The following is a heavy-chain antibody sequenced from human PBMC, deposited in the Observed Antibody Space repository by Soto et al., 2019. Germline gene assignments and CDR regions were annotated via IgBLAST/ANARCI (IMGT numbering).Heavy chain of an antibody. Sequence: PSETLSLTCAVHGGSFSGYYWSWIRQPPGKGLEWIGEINHSGSTNYNPSLKSRVTISVDTSKNQFSLKLSSVTAADTAVYYCARGGLGYCSSTSCYFMRSPSFDYWGQGTLVTVSS. V-gene: IGHV4-34*01. J-gene: IGHJ4*02. CDR2: INHSGST. CDR1: GGSFSGYY. CDR3: ARGGLGYCSSTSCYFMRSPSFDY. D-gene: IGHD2-2*01.